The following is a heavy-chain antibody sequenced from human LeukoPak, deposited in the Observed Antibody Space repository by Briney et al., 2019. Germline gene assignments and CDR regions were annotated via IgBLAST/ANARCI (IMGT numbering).Heavy chain of an antibody. CDR2: IYTSGST. D-gene: IGHD1-26*01. V-gene: IGHV4-4*07. CDR3: ARNSPLNIVGAPVDAFDI. J-gene: IGHJ3*02. Sequence: PSETLSLACTVSGGSISSYYWSWIRQPAGKGLEWIGRIYTSGSTNYNPSLKSRVTISVDTSKNQFSLKLSSVTAADTAVYYCARNSPLNIVGAPVDAFDIWGQGTMVTVSS. CDR1: GGSISSYY.